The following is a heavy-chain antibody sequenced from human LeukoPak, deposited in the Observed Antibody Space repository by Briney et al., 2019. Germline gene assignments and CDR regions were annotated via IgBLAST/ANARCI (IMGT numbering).Heavy chain of an antibody. CDR2: IYHSGST. D-gene: IGHD5-18*01. CDR3: AREVGYSYGSDF. V-gene: IGHV4-38-2*02. CDR1: GYPISSGYY. Sequence: SETLSLTCAVPGYPISSGYYWGWIRQPPGKGLEWIGSIYHSGSTYYNPSLKSRVTISVDTSKNQFSLKLSSVTAADTAVYYCAREVGYSYGSDFWGQGTLVTVSS. J-gene: IGHJ4*02.